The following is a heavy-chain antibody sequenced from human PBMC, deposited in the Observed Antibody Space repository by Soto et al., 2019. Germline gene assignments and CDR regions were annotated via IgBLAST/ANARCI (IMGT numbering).Heavy chain of an antibody. J-gene: IGHJ4*02. D-gene: IGHD3-22*01. V-gene: IGHV4-31*03. CDR2: IYYRGST. CDR1: GCSISSGGYY. CDR3: ARGAVYYDSSGYFSY. Sequence: QVQLQASGPGLVKPSQTLSLTCTVSGCSISSGGYYWSWIRQHPGKGLEWIGYIYYRGSTYYNPSLKSRVTISVATSKNQCSLKLSSVTAADTAVYYCARGAVYYDSSGYFSYWGQGTLVTVSS.